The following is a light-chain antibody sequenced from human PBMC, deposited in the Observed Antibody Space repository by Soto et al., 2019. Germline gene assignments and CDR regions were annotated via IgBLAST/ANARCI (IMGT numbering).Light chain of an antibody. CDR2: GAS. CDR1: QNVLSN. CDR3: QQYNNWPIT. Sequence: EIFMTQSPAIVSVSQWEIATLPRRASQNVLSNLAWYQQKPGQAPRLLIYGASTRATDIPARFSGSGSGTEFTLTINSLQSEDFAVYYCQQYNNWPITFGQGTRLEI. J-gene: IGKJ5*01. V-gene: IGKV3D-15*01.